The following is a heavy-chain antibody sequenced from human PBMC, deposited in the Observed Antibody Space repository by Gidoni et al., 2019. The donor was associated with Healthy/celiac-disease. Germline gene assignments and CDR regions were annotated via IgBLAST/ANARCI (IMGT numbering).Heavy chain of an antibody. V-gene: IGHV3-30-3*01. CDR3: ARVKNRITIFGVVIHDYYYYGMDV. D-gene: IGHD3-3*01. J-gene: IGHJ6*02. Sequence: QVQLVESGGGVVQPGRSLRLSCAAPGFSFSSYAIHWFRQAPGKGLEWVAVISYDGSNKYYADSVKGRFTISRDNSKNTLYLQMNSLRAEDTAVYYCARVKNRITIFGVVIHDYYYYGMDVWGQGTTVTVSS. CDR2: ISYDGSNK. CDR1: GFSFSSYA.